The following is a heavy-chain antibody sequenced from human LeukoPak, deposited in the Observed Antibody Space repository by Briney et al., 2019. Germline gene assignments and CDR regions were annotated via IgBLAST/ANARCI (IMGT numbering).Heavy chain of an antibody. D-gene: IGHD4-11*01. J-gene: IGHJ4*02. CDR3: AKHDNSAWLTY. CDR2: ISGTGGPT. CDR1: GFSFRNYA. Sequence: PGGSLRLSCAASGFSFRNYAMSWVPEAPGKGLDCVSGISGTGGPTYYADSVKGRFTISRDDSKNTVYLQMNSLRAEDTAVYFCAKHDNSAWLTYWGQGALVTVSS. V-gene: IGHV3-23*01.